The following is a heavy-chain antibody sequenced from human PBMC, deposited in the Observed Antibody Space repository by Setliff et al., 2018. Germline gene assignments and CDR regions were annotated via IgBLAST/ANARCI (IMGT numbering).Heavy chain of an antibody. D-gene: IGHD1-26*01. V-gene: IGHV3-48*01. CDR3: AGDPPRSDWRLDS. J-gene: IGHJ4*02. Sequence: GGSLRLSCAASGFNFNLYNMNWVRQAPGKGLEWVSYIISNSLTIHYADSVRGRFTISRDNARNSLYLQMNNLRAEDTAVYYCAGDPPRSDWRLDSWGQGTLVTVSS. CDR2: IISNSLTI. CDR1: GFNFNLYN.